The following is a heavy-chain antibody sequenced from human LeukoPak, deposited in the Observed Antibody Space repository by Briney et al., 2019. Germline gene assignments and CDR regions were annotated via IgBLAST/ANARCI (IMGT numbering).Heavy chain of an antibody. CDR1: GGSISSGDYY. CDR3: ARGSNYNGIDY. J-gene: IGHJ4*02. CDR2: IYYSGST. V-gene: IGHV4-30-4*01. Sequence: SETLSLTCTVSGGSISSGDYYWSWIRQPPGKGLEWIGYIYYSGSTYYSPSLKSRVTISVDTSKNQFSLKLSSVTAADTAVYYCARGSNYNGIDYWGQGTLVTVSS. D-gene: IGHD4-11*01.